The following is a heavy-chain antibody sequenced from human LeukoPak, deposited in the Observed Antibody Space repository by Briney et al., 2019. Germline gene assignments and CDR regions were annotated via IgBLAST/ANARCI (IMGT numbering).Heavy chain of an antibody. CDR2: IYYSGST. J-gene: IGHJ4*02. Sequence: PSETLSLTCTVSGGSISSYYWSWIRQPPGKGLEWIGYIYYSGSTNYNPSLKSRVTISVDTSKNQFSLKLSSVTAADTAVYYCARHPAGDEGYWGQGTLVTVSS. CDR3: ARHPAGDEGY. D-gene: IGHD2-2*01. V-gene: IGHV4-59*08. CDR1: GGSISSYY.